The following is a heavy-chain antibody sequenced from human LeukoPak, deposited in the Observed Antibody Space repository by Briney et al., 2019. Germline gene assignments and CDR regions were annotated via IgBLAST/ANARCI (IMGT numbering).Heavy chain of an antibody. CDR1: EFTFSGYA. CDR2: ISYDGTNK. Sequence: PGGSLRLSCVASEFTFSGYAMHWVRQAPGKGLEWVALISYDGTNKFYADSVKGRFTISRDKTLYLQMNSLRAEDTAVYYCARDLEGAHYGDYGSDYWGQGTLVTVSS. CDR3: ARDLEGAHYGDYGSDY. D-gene: IGHD4-17*01. J-gene: IGHJ4*02. V-gene: IGHV3-30-3*01.